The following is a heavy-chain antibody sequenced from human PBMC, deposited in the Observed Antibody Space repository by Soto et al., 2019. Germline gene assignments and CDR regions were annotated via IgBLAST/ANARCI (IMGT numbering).Heavy chain of an antibody. CDR1: GGSISSYY. D-gene: IGHD3-3*01. CDR2: IYYSGST. V-gene: IGHV4-59*08. CDR3: ARRGRFNYYYYMDV. Sequence: QVQLQESGPGLVKPSETLSLTCTVSGGSISSYYWSWIRQPPGKGLEWIGYIYYSGSTNYNPSLKCRVTISVDTSKNQFSLKLSSVTAADTAVYYCARRGRFNYYYYMDVWGKGTTVTVSS. J-gene: IGHJ6*03.